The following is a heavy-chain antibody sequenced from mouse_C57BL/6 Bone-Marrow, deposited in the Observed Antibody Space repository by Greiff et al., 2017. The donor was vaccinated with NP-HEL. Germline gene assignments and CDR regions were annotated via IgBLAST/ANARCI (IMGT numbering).Heavy chain of an antibody. Sequence: EVKLMESGGGLVKPGGSLKLSCAASGFTFSSYAMSWVRQTPEKRLEWVATISDGGSYTYYPDNVKGRFTISRDKAKNNLYLQMSHLKSEDTAMYYCARAQPYYDYDEWFAYWGQGTLVTVSA. V-gene: IGHV5-4*03. CDR3: ARAQPYYDYDEWFAY. CDR2: ISDGGSYT. CDR1: GFTFSSYA. D-gene: IGHD2-4*01. J-gene: IGHJ3*01.